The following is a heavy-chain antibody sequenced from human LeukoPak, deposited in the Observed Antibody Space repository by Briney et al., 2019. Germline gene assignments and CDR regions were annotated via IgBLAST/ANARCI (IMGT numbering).Heavy chain of an antibody. V-gene: IGHV1-2*02. CDR2: INPNSGGT. J-gene: IGHJ5*02. D-gene: IGHD6-13*01. Sequence: ASVKVSCKASGYTFTGYYMHWVRQAPGQGLEWMGWINPNSGGTNYAKKFQGRVTMTRDTSISTAYMELSRLRSDDTAVYYCARAPRGIAAAGSWFDPWGQGTLVTVSS. CDR3: ARAPRGIAAAGSWFDP. CDR1: GYTFTGYY.